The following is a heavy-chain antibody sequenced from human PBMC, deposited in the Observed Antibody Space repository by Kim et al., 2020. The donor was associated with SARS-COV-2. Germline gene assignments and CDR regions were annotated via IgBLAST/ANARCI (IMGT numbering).Heavy chain of an antibody. CDR3: ASQPPHVVTHYYYYGMDV. J-gene: IGHJ6*02. D-gene: IGHD2-21*02. CDR2: IWYDGSNK. V-gene: IGHV3-33*01. Sequence: GGSLRLSCAASGFTFSSYGMHWVRQAPGKGLEWVAVIWYDGSNKYYADSVKGRFTISRDNSKNTLYLQMNSLRAEDTAVYYCASQPPHVVTHYYYYGMDVWGQGTTVTVSS. CDR1: GFTFSSYG.